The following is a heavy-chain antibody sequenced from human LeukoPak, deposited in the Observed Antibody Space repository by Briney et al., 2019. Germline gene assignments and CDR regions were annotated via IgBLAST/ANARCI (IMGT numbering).Heavy chain of an antibody. J-gene: IGHJ6*02. CDR2: IIPIFGTA. Sequence: SVKVSCKASGGTFSSYAISWVRQAPGQGLEWMGGIIPIFGTANYAQKFQGRVTITADESTSTAYMELSSLRSEDTAVYYRASLHIAAAGLYYYYGMDVWGQGTTVTVSS. D-gene: IGHD6-13*01. V-gene: IGHV1-69*13. CDR1: GGTFSSYA. CDR3: ASLHIAAAGLYYYYGMDV.